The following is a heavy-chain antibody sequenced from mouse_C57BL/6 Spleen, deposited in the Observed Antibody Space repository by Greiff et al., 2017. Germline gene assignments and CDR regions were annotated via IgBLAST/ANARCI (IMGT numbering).Heavy chain of an antibody. J-gene: IGHJ2*01. CDR2: IDPSDSYT. V-gene: IGHV1-69*01. Sequence: QVQLKQPGAELVMPGASVKLSCKASGYTFTSYWMHWVKQRPGQGLEWIGEIDPSDSYTNYNQKFKGKSTLTVDKSSSTAYMQLRSLTSEDAAVYYCARWDSDYFDYWGQGTTLTVSS. CDR1: GYTFTSYW. CDR3: ARWDSDYFDY. D-gene: IGHD3-3*01.